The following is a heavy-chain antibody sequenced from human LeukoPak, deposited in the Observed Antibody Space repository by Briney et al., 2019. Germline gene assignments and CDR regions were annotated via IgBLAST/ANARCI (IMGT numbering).Heavy chain of an antibody. CDR1: GFTFSSYA. J-gene: IGHJ4*02. D-gene: IGHD3-3*01. V-gene: IGHV3-23*01. Sequence: GGSLRLSCAASGFTFSSYAMSWVRQAPGKGLEWVSAISGSGGSTYYADSVKGRFTISRDYSKNTLYLQMNSLRAEDTAVYYCAKGDQGPVAYYDFWSGYSTGGIDYWGQGTLVTVSS. CDR3: AKGDQGPVAYYDFWSGYSTGGIDY. CDR2: ISGSGGST.